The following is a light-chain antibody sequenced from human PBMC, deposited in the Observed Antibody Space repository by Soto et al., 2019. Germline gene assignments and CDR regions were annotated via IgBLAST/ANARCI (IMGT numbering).Light chain of an antibody. J-gene: IGKJ2*01. CDR1: PSISRW. CDR2: DAS. Sequence: DIQMTQSPSTLSASVGDRVTITCRATPSISRWLAWYQQKPGKAPKFLISDASTLQSGVPSRFSGSGSGTEFTLTISSLQPDDFATYYCQQYQTYPMYTFGQGTKLEI. V-gene: IGKV1-5*01. CDR3: QQYQTYPMYT.